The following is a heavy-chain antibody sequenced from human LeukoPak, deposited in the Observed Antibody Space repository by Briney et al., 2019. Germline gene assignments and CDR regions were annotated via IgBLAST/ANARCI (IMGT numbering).Heavy chain of an antibody. V-gene: IGHV4-59*12. CDR1: GGSISTYY. J-gene: IGHJ3*02. D-gene: IGHD3-3*01. CDR2: IYYSGSS. CDR3: ARGSITVVPAFDI. Sequence: PSETLSLTCTVSGGSISTYYWSWIRQTPGKGLEWIGYIYYSGSSSYNPSLKSRGTISVDTSKNQFSLKLSSVTAADTAVYYCARGSITVVPAFDIGGQGTMVTVSS.